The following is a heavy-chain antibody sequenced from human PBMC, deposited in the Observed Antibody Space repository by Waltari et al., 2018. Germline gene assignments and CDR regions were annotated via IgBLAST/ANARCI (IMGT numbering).Heavy chain of an antibody. CDR1: GGSFSGYY. Sequence: QVQLQQWGAGLLKPSETLSLTCAVYGGSFSGYYWSWIRQPPGKGLEWIGEINHSGSTNYNPSLKIRVTISVDTSKNQFSLKLSSVTAADTAVYYCARSTIFGVVSIPGGKFDGMDVWGQGTTVTVSS. V-gene: IGHV4-34*01. D-gene: IGHD3-3*01. J-gene: IGHJ6*02. CDR3: ARSTIFGVVSIPGGKFDGMDV. CDR2: INHSGST.